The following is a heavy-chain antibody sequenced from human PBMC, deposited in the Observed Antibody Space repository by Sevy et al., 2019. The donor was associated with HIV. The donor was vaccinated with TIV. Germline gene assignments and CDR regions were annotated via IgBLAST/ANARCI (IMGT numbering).Heavy chain of an antibody. V-gene: IGHV2-5*02. CDR2: IYCDDDK. J-gene: IGHJ3*02. D-gene: IGHD3-22*01. Sequence: SGPTLVKPTQTLTLTCTFSGFSLSTSGVGVGCIRQPPGKALEWLALIYCDDDKRYSPSLKSRLTITKDTSKNQVVLKMTNMDPVDTATYYCAHSTYYYDSSGYYFDIWGQGTMVTVSS. CDR1: GFSLSTSGVG. CDR3: AHSTYYYDSSGYYFDI.